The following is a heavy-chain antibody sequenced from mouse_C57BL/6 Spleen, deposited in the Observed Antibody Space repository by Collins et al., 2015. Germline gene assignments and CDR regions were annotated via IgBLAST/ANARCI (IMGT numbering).Heavy chain of an antibody. J-gene: IGHJ1*01. D-gene: IGHD1-1*01. CDR3: ARITTVVATKGYFDV. V-gene: IGHV2-9*02. CDR1: GFSLTSYG. Sequence: ESGPGLVAPSQSLSITCTVSGFSLTSYGVHWVRQPPGKGLEWLGVIWAGGSTNYNSALMSRLSISKDNSKSQVFLKMNSLQTDDTAMYYCARITTVVATKGYFDVWGAGTTVTVSS. CDR2: IWAGGST.